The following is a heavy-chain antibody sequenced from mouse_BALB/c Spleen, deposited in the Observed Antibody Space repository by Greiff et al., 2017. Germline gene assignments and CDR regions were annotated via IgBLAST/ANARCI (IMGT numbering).Heavy chain of an antibody. Sequence: EVQLQQSGPELGKPGASVKISCKASGYSFTGYNMYWVKQSHRKSLEWIGYIDPYNGGTSYNQKSKGKATLTVDKSSSTAYMHLNSLTSEDSAIYYCARAYGYDGAWFAYWGQGTLVTVSA. D-gene: IGHD2-2*01. V-gene: IGHV1S135*01. CDR1: GYSFTGYN. CDR3: ARAYGYDGAWFAY. CDR2: IDPYNGGT. J-gene: IGHJ3*01.